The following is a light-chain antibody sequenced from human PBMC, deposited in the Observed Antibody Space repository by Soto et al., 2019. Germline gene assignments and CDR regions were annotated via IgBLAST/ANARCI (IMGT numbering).Light chain of an antibody. CDR1: TGAVTSDHY. J-gene: IGLJ1*01. V-gene: IGLV7-43*01. CDR2: SIS. Sequence: QALVTQEPSLTVSPGGTVTLTCTSSTGAVTSDHYPNWFQQKPGQAPRSLIYSISNRHSWTPARFSGSLLGAKAALTLSGVQPEDEAEYYCLLYYGGVYVFGTGTKLTVL. CDR3: LLYYGGVYV.